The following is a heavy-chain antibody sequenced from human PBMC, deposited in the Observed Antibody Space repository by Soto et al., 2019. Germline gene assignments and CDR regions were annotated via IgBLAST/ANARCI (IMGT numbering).Heavy chain of an antibody. J-gene: IGHJ5*02. D-gene: IGHD3-10*01. Sequence: SETLSLTCTVSGGSISSYYWSWIRQPPGKGLEWIGYIYYSGSTNYNPSLKSRVTISVDTSKNQFSLKLSSVTAADTAVYYCARYLSFSVRGAIWFDPWGQGTLVTVSS. CDR3: ARYLSFSVRGAIWFDP. CDR1: GGSISSYY. V-gene: IGHV4-59*01. CDR2: IYYSGST.